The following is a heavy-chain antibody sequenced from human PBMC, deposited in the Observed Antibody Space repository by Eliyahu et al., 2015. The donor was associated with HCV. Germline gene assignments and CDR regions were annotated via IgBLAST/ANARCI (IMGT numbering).Heavy chain of an antibody. D-gene: IGHD3-10*01. Sequence: EVQLVESGGGLVKPGGSLXLSCAAXGFTXXXXWMSWVRQAPGKGREWIGGIKXKTDGGTTDYAAPVKGRFTISRDDSKSTLYLQMNSLKTEDTAVYYCTTGAPGGFDYYLDVWGQGTTVTVSS. V-gene: IGHV3-15*01. CDR3: TTGAPGGFDYYLDV. CDR1: GFTXXXXW. J-gene: IGHJ6*03. CDR2: IKXKTDGGTT.